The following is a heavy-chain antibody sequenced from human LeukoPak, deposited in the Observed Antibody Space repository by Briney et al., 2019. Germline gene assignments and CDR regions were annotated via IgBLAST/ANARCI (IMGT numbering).Heavy chain of an antibody. D-gene: IGHD3-10*01. CDR1: GGSISSYY. V-gene: IGHV4-4*09. CDR3: ARGRRRYGSGSYYYWFDP. J-gene: IGHJ5*02. Sequence: SETLSLTCTVSGGSISSYYWSWIRQPPGKGLEWIGYIYTSGSTNYNPSLKSRVTISVDTSKNQFSLKLSSVTAADTAVYYCARGRRRYGSGSYYYWFDPWGQGTLVTVSS. CDR2: IYTSGST.